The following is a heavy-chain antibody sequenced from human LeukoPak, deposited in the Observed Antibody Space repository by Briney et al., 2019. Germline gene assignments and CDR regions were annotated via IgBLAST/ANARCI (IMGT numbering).Heavy chain of an antibody. CDR1: GGSISSYY. V-gene: IGHV4-4*07. CDR3: AREAVVGARYYYYYMDV. J-gene: IGHJ6*03. CDR2: IYTSGST. D-gene: IGHD2-15*01. Sequence: SETLSLTCTVSGGSISSYYWSWIRQPAWKGLEWIGRIYTSGSTNYNPSLKSRLTMSVDTSKNQFSLKLSSVTAADTAVYYCAREAVVGARYYYYYMDVWGKGTTVTVSS.